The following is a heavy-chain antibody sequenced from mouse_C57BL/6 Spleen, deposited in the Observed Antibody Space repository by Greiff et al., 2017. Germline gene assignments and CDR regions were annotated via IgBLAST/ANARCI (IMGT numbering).Heavy chain of an antibody. CDR2: ISSGGSYT. CDR1: GFTFSSYG. Sequence: EVKLVESGGDLVKPGGSLKLSCAASGFTFSSYGMSWVRQTPDKRLEWVATISSGGSYTYYPDSVKGRFTISRDNAKNTLYLQMSSLKTEDTAMYYCARISNYFDYWGQGTTLTVSS. CDR3: ARISNYFDY. J-gene: IGHJ2*01. D-gene: IGHD1-1*01. V-gene: IGHV5-6*01.